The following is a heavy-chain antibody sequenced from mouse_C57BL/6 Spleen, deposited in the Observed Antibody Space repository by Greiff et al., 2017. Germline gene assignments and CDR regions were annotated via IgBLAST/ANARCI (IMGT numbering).Heavy chain of an antibody. CDR1: GFTFSSYA. D-gene: IGHD2-4*01. CDR2: ISDGGSYT. CDR3: AREGGYDYDFYAMDY. Sequence: EVMLVESGGGLVKPGGSLKLSCAASGFTFSSYAMSWVRQTPEKRLEWVATISDGGSYTYYPDNVKGRFTISRDNAKNNLYLQMSHLKSEDTAMYYCAREGGYDYDFYAMDYWGQGTSVTVSS. J-gene: IGHJ4*01. V-gene: IGHV5-4*01.